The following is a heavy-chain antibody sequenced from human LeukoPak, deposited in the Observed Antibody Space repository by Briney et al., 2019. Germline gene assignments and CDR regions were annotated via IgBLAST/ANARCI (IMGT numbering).Heavy chain of an antibody. D-gene: IGHD5-12*01. CDR1: GGPLTSYY. CDR2: IYYSGST. Sequence: SETLSLTCAVSGGPLTSYYWSWIRQPPGKGLEWIGYIYYSGSTNYNPSLKSRVTISVDTSKNQFSLKLSSVTAADTAVYYCAGNRDIVATISYFDYWGQGTLVTVSS. J-gene: IGHJ4*02. CDR3: AGNRDIVATISYFDY. V-gene: IGHV4-59*01.